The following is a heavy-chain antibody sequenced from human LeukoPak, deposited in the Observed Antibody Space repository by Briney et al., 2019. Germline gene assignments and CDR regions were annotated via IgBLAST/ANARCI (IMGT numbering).Heavy chain of an antibody. CDR1: GFTVSNKY. V-gene: IGHV3-53*01. Sequence: GGSLRLSCAASGFTVSNKYMTWVRQPSAKGLEWVLLIYNDGRTYYADSVKGRYTISGDNSKNTVYLQMSSLRVEDTAADYCARGLFLSGYLDAFDLWGQGTVVTVSS. CDR2: IYNDGRT. J-gene: IGHJ3*01. CDR3: ARGLFLSGYLDAFDL. D-gene: IGHD3-22*01.